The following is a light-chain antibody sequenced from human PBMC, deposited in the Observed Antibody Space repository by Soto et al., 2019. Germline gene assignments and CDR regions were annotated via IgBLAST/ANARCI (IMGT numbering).Light chain of an antibody. CDR1: QSVSGN. Sequence: EIVMTQSPATLSVSPGERATLSCRASQSVSGNLAWYHQKPGQAPRLLIYGASTRATGIPARFSGSGSGTEFTLTISSLQSEDFAVYYCQQYNNWPPKTFGQGTKLEIK. CDR3: QQYNNWPPKT. J-gene: IGKJ2*01. CDR2: GAS. V-gene: IGKV3-15*01.